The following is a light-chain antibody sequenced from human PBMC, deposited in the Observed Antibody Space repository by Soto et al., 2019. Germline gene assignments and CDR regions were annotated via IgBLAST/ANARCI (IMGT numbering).Light chain of an antibody. CDR2: GAS. V-gene: IGKV3-15*01. CDR3: QQYNDRPPYT. J-gene: IGKJ2*01. Sequence: EIVMTQSPATLSLSLGERATLSCRASQSISNNLAWYQQKPGQAPRLLIYGASSRATGLPGRFSGSGSGTEFTLTISSLRSEDFAVYYCQQYNDRPPYTFGKGTKLQIK. CDR1: QSISNN.